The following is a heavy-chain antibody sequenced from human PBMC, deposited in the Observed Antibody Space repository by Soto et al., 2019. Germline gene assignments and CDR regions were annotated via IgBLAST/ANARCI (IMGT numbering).Heavy chain of an antibody. V-gene: IGHV3-74*03. J-gene: IGHJ4*02. D-gene: IGHD3-10*01. CDR1: GFITSIYY. CDR3: VRDMNDFGAQ. CDR2: VNGDGSHI. Sequence: LRLSCAASGFITSIYYMHWVRQPPGKGLEWVSHVNGDGSHITYADSVKGRFTISRDNAKNALYLQMNSLRVEDTALYYCVRDMNDFGAQWGPGTLVTVSS.